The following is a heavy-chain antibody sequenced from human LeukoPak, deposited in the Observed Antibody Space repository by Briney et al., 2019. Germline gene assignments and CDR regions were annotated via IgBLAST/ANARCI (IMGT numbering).Heavy chain of an antibody. CDR2: IYSGGST. CDR3: ARDLLHSASYQHFDY. J-gene: IGHJ4*02. Sequence: PGGSLRLSCAASGFTFSSYSMNWVRQAPGKGLEWVSVIYSGGSTYYADSVKGRFTISRDNSKNTLYLQMNSLRAEDTAVYYCARDLLHSASYQHFDYWGQGTLVTVSS. CDR1: GFTFSSYS. D-gene: IGHD1-26*01. V-gene: IGHV3-66*01.